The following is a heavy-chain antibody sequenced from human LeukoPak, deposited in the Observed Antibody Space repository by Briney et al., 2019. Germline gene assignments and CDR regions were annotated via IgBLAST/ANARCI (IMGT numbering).Heavy chain of an antibody. CDR1: GFTVSSNY. D-gene: IGHD3-22*01. Sequence: GGSLRLSCAASGFTVSSNYMSWVRQAPGKGLEWVSVIYSGGSTYYADSVKGRFTISRDNSKNTLYLQMNSLRAEDTAVYYCARGIYYDSSGPSSDYFDYWGQGTLVTVSS. CDR3: ARGIYYDSSGPSSDYFDY. CDR2: IYSGGST. V-gene: IGHV3-53*01. J-gene: IGHJ4*02.